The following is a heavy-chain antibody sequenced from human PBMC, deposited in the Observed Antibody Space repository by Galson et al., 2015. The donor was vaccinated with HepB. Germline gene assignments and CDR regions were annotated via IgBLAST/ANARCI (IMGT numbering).Heavy chain of an antibody. V-gene: IGHV3-30-3*01. CDR1: EFTVSSYA. CDR2: ISYDGSNK. D-gene: IGHD6-6*01. J-gene: IGHJ6*02. Sequence: SLRLSCAASEFTVSSYAMHWVRQAPGKGLEWVAVISYDGSNKYYADSVKGRFTISRDNSKNTLYLQMNSLRAEDTAVYYCARTLARGPHYYYYGMDVWGQGTTVTVSS. CDR3: ARTLARGPHYYYYGMDV.